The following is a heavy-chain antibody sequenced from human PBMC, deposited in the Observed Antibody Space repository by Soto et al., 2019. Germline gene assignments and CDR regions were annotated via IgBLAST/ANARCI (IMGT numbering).Heavy chain of an antibody. D-gene: IGHD6-19*01. CDR2: IYSGSAT. CDR1: GFTVSDTY. Sequence: EVRLVETGGGLIQPGGSLRLSCAASGFTVSDTYMNWVRQAPGKGLEWVSVIYSGSATYYADPVKGRFTISRDNSKNTVFLQMSSMRVGDTAVYYCARGKSGWLTFDYCGHGIQVTVSS. V-gene: IGHV3-53*02. CDR3: ARGKSGWLTFDY. J-gene: IGHJ4*01.